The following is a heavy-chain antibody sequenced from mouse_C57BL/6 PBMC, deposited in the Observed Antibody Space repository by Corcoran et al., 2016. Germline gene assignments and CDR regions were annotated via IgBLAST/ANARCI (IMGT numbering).Heavy chain of an antibody. Sequence: QIQLVQSGPELKKPGETVKISCKASGYTFTTYGMSWVKQAPGKGLKWMGWINTYSGVPTYADDFKGRFAFSLETSASTAYLQINNLKNEDTATYVCARNYGSTYWYFDVWGTGTTVTVSS. CDR2: INTYSGVP. CDR1: GYTFTTYG. V-gene: IGHV9-3*01. CDR3: ARNYGSTYWYFDV. J-gene: IGHJ1*03. D-gene: IGHD1-1*01.